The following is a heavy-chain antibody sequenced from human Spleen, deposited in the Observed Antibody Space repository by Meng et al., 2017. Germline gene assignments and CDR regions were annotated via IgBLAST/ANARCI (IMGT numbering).Heavy chain of an antibody. CDR3: ARDVRYYFDY. V-gene: IGHV3-23*01. Sequence: GESLKISCAASGFTFSSYWMSWVRQAPGKGLEWVSAISGSGVSTYYADSVKGRFTISRDNSKNTLYLQMNSLRAEDTAVYYCARDVRYYFDYWGQGTLVTVSS. CDR2: ISGSGVST. J-gene: IGHJ4*02. D-gene: IGHD3-9*01. CDR1: GFTFSSYW.